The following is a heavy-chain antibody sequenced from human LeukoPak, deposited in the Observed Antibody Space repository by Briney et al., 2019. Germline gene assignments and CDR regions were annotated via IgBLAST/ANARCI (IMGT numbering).Heavy chain of an antibody. J-gene: IGHJ4*02. CDR2: FDPEDGET. CDR1: GYTLTELS. Sequence: ASVKVSCKVSGYTLTELSMHWVRQAPGKGLEWMGGFDPEDGETIYAQKSQGRVTMTEDTSTDTAYMELSSLRSEDTAVYYCATDWGRTIFGVVIFDYWGQGTLVTVSS. V-gene: IGHV1-24*01. CDR3: ATDWGRTIFGVVIFDY. D-gene: IGHD3-3*01.